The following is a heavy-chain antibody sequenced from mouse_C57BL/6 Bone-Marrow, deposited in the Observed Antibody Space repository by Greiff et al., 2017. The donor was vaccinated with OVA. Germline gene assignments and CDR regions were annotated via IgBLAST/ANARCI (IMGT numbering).Heavy chain of an antibody. V-gene: IGHV1-69*01. J-gene: IGHJ2*01. CDR2: IDPSDSYT. CDR1: GYTFTSYW. CDR3: ARFYYGNYDFDY. Sequence: QVQLQQPGAELVMPGASVKLSCKASGYTFTSYWMHWVKQRPGQGLEWIGEIDPSDSYTNYNQKFKGKSTLTVDKSSSTAYMQLSSLTSEDSAVYYCARFYYGNYDFDYWGQGTTLTVSS. D-gene: IGHD2-1*01.